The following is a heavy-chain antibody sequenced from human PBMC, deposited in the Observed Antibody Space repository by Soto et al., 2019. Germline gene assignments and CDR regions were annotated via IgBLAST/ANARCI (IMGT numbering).Heavy chain of an antibody. J-gene: IGHJ3*01. CDR3: ARLYYEFLTGPYYVGASPAFDF. Sequence: QVQLVQSGAAVKKPGASMKVSCKASGYTFTTYGLSWVRQSPGQGLEWMGWISPYNGHTTYAQKLQGRVTMTTDTSTSKAALELRRMRADDTAIYYWARLYYEFLTGPYYVGASPAFDFWGQGTMVPVSS. D-gene: IGHD3-9*01. V-gene: IGHV1-18*01. CDR1: GYTFTTYG. CDR2: ISPYNGHT.